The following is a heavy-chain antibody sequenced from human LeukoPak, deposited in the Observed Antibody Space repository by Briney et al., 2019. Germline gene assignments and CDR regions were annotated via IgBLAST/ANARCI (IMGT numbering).Heavy chain of an antibody. J-gene: IGHJ3*02. CDR1: GFTVSSYY. CDR3: ARDPWTDILTGYPYDAFDI. D-gene: IGHD3-9*01. CDR2: IRNKANSYTT. V-gene: IGHV3-72*01. Sequence: PGGPLRLSCAASGFTVSSYYMTWVRQAPGKGLEWVGRIRNKANSYTTEYAVSVKGRFTISRDDSKNSLYLQMNSLKSEDTGVYYCARDPWTDILTGYPYDAFDIWGQGTMVTVSS.